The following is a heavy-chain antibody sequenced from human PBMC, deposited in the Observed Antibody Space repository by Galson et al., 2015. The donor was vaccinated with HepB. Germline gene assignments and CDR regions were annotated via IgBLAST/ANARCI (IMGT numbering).Heavy chain of an antibody. D-gene: IGHD3-10*01. J-gene: IGHJ4*02. CDR3: ARGFYGSGRLDY. Sequence: ETLSLTCVVSGDFITNSHWWNWVRQPPGKGLEGIGEIYHTGWTHYNVDLQSRVTMSVDTSKNQFSLNLASVTAADTAVYYCARGFYGSGRLDYWGQGILVTVSS. CDR1: GDFITNSHW. V-gene: IGHV4-4*02. CDR2: IYHTGWT.